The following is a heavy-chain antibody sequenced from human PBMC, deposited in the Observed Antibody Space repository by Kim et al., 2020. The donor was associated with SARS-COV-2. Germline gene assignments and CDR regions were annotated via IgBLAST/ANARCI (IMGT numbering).Heavy chain of an antibody. CDR1: GFIFSTSL. CDR3: ARDRLIVGTTGGLVC. Sequence: GGSLRLSCAASGFIFSTSLMSWVRRAPGKVLEWVAHIKQDGGEKDYVDSVKGRFTISRDNANNLLYLQMDSLRVEDTAVYYCARDRLIVGTTGGLVCWGHGTLVTVSS. CDR2: IKQDGGEK. D-gene: IGHD1-26*01. J-gene: IGHJ5*01. V-gene: IGHV3-7*03.